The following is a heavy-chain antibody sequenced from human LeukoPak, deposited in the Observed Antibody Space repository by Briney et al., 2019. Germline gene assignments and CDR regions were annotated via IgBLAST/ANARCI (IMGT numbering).Heavy chain of an antibody. D-gene: IGHD6-6*01. Sequence: GGSLRLSCAASGFSISSYWMNWVRQAPGKGLEWVANIKQDGSEKYYVDSVKGRFTISRDNAKNSVYLLVNSLRAEDTAVYYCASRTSSSGFWGQGTLVTVSS. CDR1: GFSISSYW. CDR2: IKQDGSEK. V-gene: IGHV3-7*01. CDR3: ASRTSSSGF. J-gene: IGHJ4*02.